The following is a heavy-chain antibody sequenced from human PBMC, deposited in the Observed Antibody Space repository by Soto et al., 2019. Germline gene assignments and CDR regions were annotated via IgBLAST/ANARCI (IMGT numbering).Heavy chain of an antibody. V-gene: IGHV1-69*02. D-gene: IGHD2-15*01. Sequence: QVQLVQSGAEVKKPGSSVKVSCKASGGTFSSYTISWVRQAPGQGLEWMGRIVPILGIANYAQKFQGRVTITADKSTSTAYMELSSLRSEDTAVYYCARGGTVVTPRDYWGQGTLVTVSS. J-gene: IGHJ4*02. CDR2: IVPILGIA. CDR3: ARGGTVVTPRDY. CDR1: GGTFSSYT.